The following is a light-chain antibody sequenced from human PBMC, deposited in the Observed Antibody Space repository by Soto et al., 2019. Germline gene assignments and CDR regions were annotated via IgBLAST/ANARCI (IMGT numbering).Light chain of an antibody. CDR3: QQYGNSPDT. CDR1: QSVSSAY. V-gene: IGKV3-20*01. J-gene: IGKJ2*01. CDR2: DAS. Sequence: EIVLTQSPGTLSLSPGERATLSCRASQSVSSAYLAWYKQKPGQAPRVLIFDASSRATGIPDGFSGSGSGRDVSLTISTLEPNDVAVYYYQQYGNSPDTFGQGTKLEIK.